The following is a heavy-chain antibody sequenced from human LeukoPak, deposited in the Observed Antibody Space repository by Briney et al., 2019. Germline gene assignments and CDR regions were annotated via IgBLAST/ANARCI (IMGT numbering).Heavy chain of an antibody. V-gene: IGHV3-23*01. J-gene: IGHJ4*02. Sequence: GRSLRLSCAASGFTFSSYAMSWVRQTPGKGLDWVSTITGSGGNTYYADSVKGRFTISRDNSKNTLHVQMNSLRAEDTAVYYCARRTRGSSGGYFDYWGQGTLVAVYS. CDR2: ITGSGGNT. CDR1: GFTFSSYA. CDR3: ARRTRGSSGGYFDY. D-gene: IGHD1-26*01.